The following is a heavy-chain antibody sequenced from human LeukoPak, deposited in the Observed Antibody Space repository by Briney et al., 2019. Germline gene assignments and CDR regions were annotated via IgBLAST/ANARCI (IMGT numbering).Heavy chain of an antibody. CDR3: ARDLGPNWFDP. CDR1: GFTVSSNY. J-gene: IGHJ5*02. CDR2: IYSGGGT. Sequence: GRSLRLSCAASGFTVSSNYMNWVRQAPGKGLEWVSVIYSGGGTYYADSVKGRFTISRDNSKNTLYLQMNSLRVEDTAVYYCARDLGPNWFDPWGQGTLVTVSS. V-gene: IGHV3-53*01.